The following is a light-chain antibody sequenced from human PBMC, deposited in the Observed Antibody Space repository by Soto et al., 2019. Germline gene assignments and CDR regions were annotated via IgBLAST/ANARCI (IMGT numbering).Light chain of an antibody. V-gene: IGKV3-20*01. Sequence: IVLTQSPGTLSLSPGERATLSCRASQSVSGTYLAWYQQKPGQAPRLLIYDVSSRATGIPDRFSGSGSGADFTLTISRLEPEDFAVYYCQQYGTSPQTFGQGTRLE. CDR2: DVS. CDR1: QSVSGTY. J-gene: IGKJ5*01. CDR3: QQYGTSPQT.